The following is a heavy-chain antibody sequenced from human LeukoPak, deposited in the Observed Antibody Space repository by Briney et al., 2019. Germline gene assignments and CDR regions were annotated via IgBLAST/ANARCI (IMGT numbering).Heavy chain of an antibody. Sequence: ASVKVSCKASGYTFTGYYMHWVRQAPGQGLEWMGWINPYSGGTNYSPKFQGRSTMTRDTSISTAFMELMSLRTAETAVYYCCGTTYGDYEVELDYWGQGTLVTVSS. CDR3: CGTTYGDYEVELDY. CDR1: GYTFTGYY. V-gene: IGHV1-2*02. J-gene: IGHJ4*02. D-gene: IGHD4-17*01. CDR2: INPYSGGT.